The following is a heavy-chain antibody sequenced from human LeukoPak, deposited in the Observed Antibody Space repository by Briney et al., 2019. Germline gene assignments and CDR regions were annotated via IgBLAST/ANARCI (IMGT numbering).Heavy chain of an antibody. CDR2: INPSGGST. CDR3: ARSTESGRVPYYYYGMDV. Sequence: ASVKVSCKASGYTFTSYFMHWVRQAPGQGLEWMGIINPSGGSTSYAQKFQGRVTMTRDTSTSTVYMELSSLRSEDTAVYYCARSTESGRVPYYYYGMDVWGQGTTVTVSS. V-gene: IGHV1-46*01. D-gene: IGHD1-26*01. CDR1: GYTFTSYF. J-gene: IGHJ6*02.